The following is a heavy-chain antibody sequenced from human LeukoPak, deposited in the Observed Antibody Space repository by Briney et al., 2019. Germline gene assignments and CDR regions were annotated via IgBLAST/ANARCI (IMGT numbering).Heavy chain of an antibody. D-gene: IGHD1-7*01. CDR1: GFTFSYYW. CDR2: TKQDGSEK. Sequence: GGSLRLSCTASGFTFSYYWMSWVRQAPGKGLEWVAQTKQDGSEKYYVDSVKGRFTTSRDKNSLFLQMNSVRAEDTAVYYCVGWGISGITNHWGQGTLVTVSS. J-gene: IGHJ4*02. V-gene: IGHV3-7*01. CDR3: VGWGISGITNH.